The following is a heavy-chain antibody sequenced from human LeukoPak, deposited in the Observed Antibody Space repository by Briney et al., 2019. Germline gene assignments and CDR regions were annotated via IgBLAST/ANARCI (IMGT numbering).Heavy chain of an antibody. CDR3: AKDGEWLGIDY. J-gene: IGHJ4*02. D-gene: IGHD6-19*01. CDR1: GFTFSSYG. V-gene: IGHV3-30*18. CDR2: IAYDGSNK. Sequence: GGSLRLSCAASGFTFSSYGMHWVRQAPGKGLGWVAVIAYDGSNKYYADSVKGRFTISRDNSKNTLYLQMNSLRAEDTAVYYCAKDGEWLGIDYWGQGTLVTVSS.